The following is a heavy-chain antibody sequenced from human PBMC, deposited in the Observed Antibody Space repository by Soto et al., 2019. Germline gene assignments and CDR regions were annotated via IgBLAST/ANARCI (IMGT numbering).Heavy chain of an antibody. D-gene: IGHD2-2*01. J-gene: IGHJ3*02. V-gene: IGHV1-8*02. CDR1: GYTFTSYG. Sequence: GASVKVSCKASGYTFTSYGISWVRQATGQGLEWMGWMNPNSGNTGSAQKFQGRVTMTRNTSISTAYMELSSLRSEGTAVYYCARGLYAFDIWGQGTMVTVSS. CDR3: ARGLYAFDI. CDR2: MNPNSGNT.